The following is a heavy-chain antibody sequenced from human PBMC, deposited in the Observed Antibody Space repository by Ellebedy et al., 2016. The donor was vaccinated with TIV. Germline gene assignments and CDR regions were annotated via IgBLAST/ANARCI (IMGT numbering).Heavy chain of an antibody. V-gene: IGHV3-48*01. CDR2: ISSSSYTI. D-gene: IGHD1-26*01. CDR3: ARDRGSHDGFDI. CDR1: GFTFSDYS. J-gene: IGHJ3*02. Sequence: GESLKISCVASGFTFSDYSMNWVRQAPGKGLEWVSYISSSSYTIYYADSVKGRFTISRDNAKNSLYLQMNSLRAEDTAVYYCARDRGSHDGFDIWGQGTMVTVSS.